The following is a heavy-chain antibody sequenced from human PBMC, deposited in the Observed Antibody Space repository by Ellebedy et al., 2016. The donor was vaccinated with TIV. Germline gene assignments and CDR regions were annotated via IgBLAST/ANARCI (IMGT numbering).Heavy chain of an antibody. D-gene: IGHD4-17*01. CDR1: GFNFRSYW. Sequence: GESLKISCAASGFNFRSYWMTWVRQAPGKGLERVAKIRQEGDEIYYVESVKGRFTIYRDNAKNSLFLQMNSLRVEDTAVYYCARRASYGDYAVQVNPWFDPWGQGTLVTVSS. CDR2: IRQEGDEI. V-gene: IGHV3-7*01. J-gene: IGHJ5*02. CDR3: ARRASYGDYAVQVNPWFDP.